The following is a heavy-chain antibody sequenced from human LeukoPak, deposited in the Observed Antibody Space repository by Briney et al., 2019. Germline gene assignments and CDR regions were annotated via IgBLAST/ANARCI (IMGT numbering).Heavy chain of an antibody. CDR1: GGSISSSNW. CDR3: ARLTPTTLSLYYYYMDV. D-gene: IGHD2/OR15-2a*01. Sequence: PSETLSLTCAVSGGSISSSNWWSWVRQPPGKGLEWIGRIFHSGTTDYKTSLKGRVTISVDKSKNQFSLTLTSVTAADTAVYYCARLTPTTLSLYYYYMDVWGKGTTVTVSS. J-gene: IGHJ6*03. CDR2: IFHSGTT. V-gene: IGHV4-4*02.